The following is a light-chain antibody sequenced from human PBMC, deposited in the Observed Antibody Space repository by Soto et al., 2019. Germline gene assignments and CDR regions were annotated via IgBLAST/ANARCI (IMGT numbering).Light chain of an antibody. V-gene: IGLV2-8*01. CDR2: EVT. CDR3: SSYTSRSTLV. J-gene: IGLJ1*01. CDR1: SNDVGAYNY. Sequence: QSVLTQPPSASGSPGQSVAISCTGTSNDVGAYNYVSWYQQHPGKAPKLMISEVTKRPSGVPDRFSGSKSGNTASLTVPGLQAEDEADYYCSSYTSRSTLVFGTGTKVTVL.